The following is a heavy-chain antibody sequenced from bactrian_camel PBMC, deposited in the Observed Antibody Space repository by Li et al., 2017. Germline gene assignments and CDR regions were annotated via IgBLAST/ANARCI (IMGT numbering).Heavy chain of an antibody. CDR1: GFSFSSFS. CDR2: ISTLTGRT. Sequence: HVQLVESGGGSVQTGGSLRLSCAASGFSFSSFSKTYYLSWVRQAPGKGREGVAVISTLTGRTDYDDSVKGRFTISQDDAKKSLYLQMNSLKPEDTAMYYCAANFGPYCSGPYLARRANFEGQGTQVT. D-gene: IGHD2*01. V-gene: IGHV3S1*01. J-gene: IGHJ4*01.